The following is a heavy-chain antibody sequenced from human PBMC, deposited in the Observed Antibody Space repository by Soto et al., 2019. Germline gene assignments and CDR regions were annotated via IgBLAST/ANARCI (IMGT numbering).Heavy chain of an antibody. J-gene: IGHJ5*02. CDR3: ARDWKGAEGFDP. CDR1: GYTFSTYG. Sequence: QVQLVQSGAEVKKPGASVKVSCKASGYTFSTYGFSWVRQAPGQGLEWMGWFGADNGDTNYAQNFQGRVTMTTDTSTTTSYMELRSLTSDDTAVYFCARDWKGAEGFDPWGQGTLVTVSS. CDR2: FGADNGDT. V-gene: IGHV1-18*01. D-gene: IGHD1-1*01.